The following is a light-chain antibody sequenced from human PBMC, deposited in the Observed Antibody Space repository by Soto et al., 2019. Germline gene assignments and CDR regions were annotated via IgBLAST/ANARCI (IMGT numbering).Light chain of an antibody. CDR3: CSYAGSSTHAV. CDR1: SSDVGSYNL. J-gene: IGLJ7*01. Sequence: QSALTQPASVSGSPGQSITISCTGTSSDVGSYNLVSWYQQHPGKAPKLMIYEGSKRPSGVSNRFAGSKSGNTASLAISGLQAEDGADYYCCSYAGSSTHAVFGGGTQLTVL. CDR2: EGS. V-gene: IGLV2-23*01.